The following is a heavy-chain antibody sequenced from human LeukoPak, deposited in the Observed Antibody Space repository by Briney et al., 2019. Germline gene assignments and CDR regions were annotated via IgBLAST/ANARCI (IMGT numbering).Heavy chain of an antibody. D-gene: IGHD6-19*01. CDR3: SRDQGVFYRSGSFDFDY. CDR2: IIAYNGNT. J-gene: IGHJ4*01. Sequence: ASVKVSCKASGYTFTIHDISWVRQAPGQGLEWMGWIIAYNGNTNYAQKFQGRVTMTTDTSTSPAHMELTSLRSDDTAVYYWSRDQGVFYRSGSFDFDYWGEGDPVTLS. V-gene: IGHV1-18*04. CDR1: GYTFTIHD.